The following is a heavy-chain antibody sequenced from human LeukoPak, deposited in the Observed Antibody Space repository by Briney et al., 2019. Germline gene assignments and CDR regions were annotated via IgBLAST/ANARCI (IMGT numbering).Heavy chain of an antibody. CDR1: GFTFSSYG. CDR3: AKDRGLLKYYGDYTYYIDY. J-gene: IGHJ4*02. Sequence: GGSLRLSCAASGFTFSSYGMHWVREAPGKGLEWVAFIRYDGSNKYYADSVKGRFTISRDNSKNTLYLQMNSLRAEDTAVYYCAKDRGLLKYYGDYTYYIDYWGQGNLVTVSS. D-gene: IGHD4-17*01. V-gene: IGHV3-30*02. CDR2: IRYDGSNK.